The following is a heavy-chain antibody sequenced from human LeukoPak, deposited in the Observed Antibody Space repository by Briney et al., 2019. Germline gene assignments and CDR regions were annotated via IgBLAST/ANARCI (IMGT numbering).Heavy chain of an antibody. V-gene: IGHV3-7*04. CDR3: AGDRGFSYGIDF. J-gene: IGHJ4*02. D-gene: IGHD5-18*01. CDR1: GFTFSDYW. Sequence: GGSLRLSCAASGFTFSDYWMSWVRQAPGKGLEWVANIQQDGSEKYYVDSVKGRFTISRDNAKKSLFLQVSSLRGEDTAVYYCAGDRGFSYGIDFWGQGTLVTVSS. CDR2: IQQDGSEK.